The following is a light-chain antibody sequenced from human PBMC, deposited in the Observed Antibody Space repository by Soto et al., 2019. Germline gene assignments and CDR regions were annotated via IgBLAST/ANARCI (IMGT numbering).Light chain of an antibody. CDR1: QSILYNSNNKNY. Sequence: DIVMTQSPDSLAVSLGERATINCKSSQSILYNSNNKNYLAWYQQKPGQPPKLLPYWASTRESGVPDRFSGSGSGTDFTLTISSLQAEDVAVYFCQQYYSSPFTFGPGTKVDIK. CDR3: QQYYSSPFT. V-gene: IGKV4-1*01. J-gene: IGKJ3*01. CDR2: WAS.